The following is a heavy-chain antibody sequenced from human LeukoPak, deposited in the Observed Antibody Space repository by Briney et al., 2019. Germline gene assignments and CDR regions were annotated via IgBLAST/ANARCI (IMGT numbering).Heavy chain of an antibody. CDR1: GFTFSSYW. D-gene: IGHD6-13*01. CDR2: IDQDGSEK. Sequence: GGSLRLSCAASGFTFSSYWMSWVRQVPGKGLEWVANIDQDGSEKYYVDSVKGRFTISRDNAKNSLYLQMNSLRAEDTAVYYCARESDGIAAAGGSYYYYGMDVWGQGTTVTVSS. CDR3: ARESDGIAAAGGSYYYYGMDV. J-gene: IGHJ6*02. V-gene: IGHV3-7*01.